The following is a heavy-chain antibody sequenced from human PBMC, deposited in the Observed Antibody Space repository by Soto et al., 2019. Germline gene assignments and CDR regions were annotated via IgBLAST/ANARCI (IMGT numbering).Heavy chain of an antibody. V-gene: IGHV3-30*18. CDR1: GFTFSSYG. CDR2: ISYDGSNK. J-gene: IGHJ6*02. D-gene: IGHD6-13*01. CDR3: AKDLAAGGVPLYGMDV. Sequence: QVQLVESGGGVVQPGRSLRLSCAASGFTFSSYGMHWVRQAPGKGLEWVAVISYDGSNKYYADSVKGRFTISRDNSKNTLYLQMSSLRAEDTAVYYCAKDLAAGGVPLYGMDVWGQGTTVTVSS.